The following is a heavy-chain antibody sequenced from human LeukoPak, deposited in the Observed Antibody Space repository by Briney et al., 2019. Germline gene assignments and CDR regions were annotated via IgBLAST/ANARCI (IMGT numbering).Heavy chain of an antibody. CDR1: GLTFSSYG. CDR3: AKDLQPLRYYYYYYMDV. D-gene: IGHD2-21*01. Sequence: GGSRRLSCAASGLTFSSYGMHWVRQAPGKGLEWVAVISYDGSNKYYADSVKGRFTISRDDSKNTLYLQMNSLRAEDTAVYYCAKDLQPLRYYYYYYMDVWGKGTTVTVSS. CDR2: ISYDGSNK. V-gene: IGHV3-30*18. J-gene: IGHJ6*03.